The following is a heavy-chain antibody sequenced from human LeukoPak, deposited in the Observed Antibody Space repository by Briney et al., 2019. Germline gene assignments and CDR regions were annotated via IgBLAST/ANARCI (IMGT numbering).Heavy chain of an antibody. CDR1: GFTFSSYG. Sequence: GGSLRLSCAASGFTFSSYGMQWVRRAPARGLVGVAVISYDGSNKYYADSVKGRFTISRDNSKNTLHLQMNSLRAEDTAMYYCAKVDCLGSCYRYYFDYWGQGTLVTVSS. V-gene: IGHV3-30*18. D-gene: IGHD2-15*01. CDR3: AKVDCLGSCYRYYFDY. J-gene: IGHJ4*02. CDR2: ISYDGSNK.